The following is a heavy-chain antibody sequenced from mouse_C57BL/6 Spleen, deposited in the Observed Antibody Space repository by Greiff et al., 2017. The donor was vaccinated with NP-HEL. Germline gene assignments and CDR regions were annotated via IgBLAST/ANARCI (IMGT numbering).Heavy chain of an antibody. Sequence: VQLKESGPGLVKPSQSLSLTCSVTGYSITSGYYWNWFRQFPGNKLEWMGYISYDGSNNYNPSLKNRISITRDTSKNQFFLKLNSVTTEDTATYYCARNFDYESFAYWGQGTLVTVSA. D-gene: IGHD2-4*01. CDR3: ARNFDYESFAY. V-gene: IGHV3-6*01. CDR2: ISYDGSN. J-gene: IGHJ3*01. CDR1: GYSITSGYY.